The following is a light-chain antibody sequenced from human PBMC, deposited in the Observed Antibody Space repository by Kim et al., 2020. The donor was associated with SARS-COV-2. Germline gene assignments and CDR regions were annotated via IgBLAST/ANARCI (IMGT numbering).Light chain of an antibody. CDR3: QQRSNWPPT. J-gene: IGKJ1*01. Sequence: EIVLTQSPATLSLSPGERATLSCRASQSVSSYLAWYQQKPGQAPRLLIYDASNRATGIPGRFSGSGSGTDFTLTISSLEPEDFAVYYCQQRSNWPPTVGQGTKVEIK. CDR1: QSVSSY. V-gene: IGKV3-11*01. CDR2: DAS.